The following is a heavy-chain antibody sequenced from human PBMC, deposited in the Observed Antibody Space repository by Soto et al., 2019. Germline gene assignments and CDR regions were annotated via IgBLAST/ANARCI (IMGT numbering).Heavy chain of an antibody. V-gene: IGHV1-2*02. CDR3: ARERRRMGTTLDFDY. CDR1: GYTFTGYY. D-gene: IGHD4-17*01. Sequence: ASVQVSCKASGYTFTGYYMHWVRQAPGQGLEWMGWINPHSGGTNYAQKFQGRVTMTRDTSISTAYMELSRLGADDTAVDCCARERRRMGTTLDFDYWGQGTLVTVSS. CDR2: INPHSGGT. J-gene: IGHJ4*02.